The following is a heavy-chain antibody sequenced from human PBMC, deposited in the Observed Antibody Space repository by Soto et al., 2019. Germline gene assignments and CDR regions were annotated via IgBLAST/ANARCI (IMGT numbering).Heavy chain of an antibody. Sequence: SETLSLTCTVSGGSISSADYFWSWIRQPPGKGLEWIGYISYRGTTSYNPSLESRLRMSVDRSGNQFSLQLTSVTAADTAVYYCARAKSYCGRNSCYPFDYWGQGALVTVSS. D-gene: IGHD2-2*01. CDR1: GGSISSADYF. V-gene: IGHV4-30-4*01. CDR3: ARAKSYCGRNSCYPFDY. CDR2: ISYRGTT. J-gene: IGHJ4*02.